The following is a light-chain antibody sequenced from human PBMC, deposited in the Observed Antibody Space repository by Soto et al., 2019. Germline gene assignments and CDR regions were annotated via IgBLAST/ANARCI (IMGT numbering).Light chain of an antibody. CDR3: QQYNSYLST. V-gene: IGKV1-5*01. Sequence: DIQMTQSPSTLSASVGDRVTITCRASQSISSWLAWYQQKPGKAPKLLIYDASSLESGVPSRFSGSGSGTELTLTISSLQPDDFATYYCQQYNSYLSTFGGGTKVEIK. CDR2: DAS. J-gene: IGKJ4*01. CDR1: QSISSW.